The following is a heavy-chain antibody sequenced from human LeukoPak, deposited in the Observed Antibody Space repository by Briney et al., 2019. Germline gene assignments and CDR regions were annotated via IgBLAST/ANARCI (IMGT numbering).Heavy chain of an antibody. J-gene: IGHJ4*02. Sequence: SQTLSLTCTVSGGSISSGGYYWSWIRQHPGKGLEWIGYIYYSGSTYYNPSLKSRFTISVDTSKNQFSLKMRSVTAADTGVYYCARGGNYDFWSGYHIPYYFDYWGQGTLVTVSS. CDR2: IYYSGST. CDR1: GGSISSGGYY. V-gene: IGHV4-31*03. CDR3: ARGGNYDFWSGYHIPYYFDY. D-gene: IGHD3-3*01.